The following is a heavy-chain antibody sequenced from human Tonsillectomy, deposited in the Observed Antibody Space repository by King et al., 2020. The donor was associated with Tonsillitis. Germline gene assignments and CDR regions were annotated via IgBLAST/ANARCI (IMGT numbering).Heavy chain of an antibody. CDR1: GYSISSGYC. J-gene: IGHJ4*02. D-gene: IGHD5-18*01. CDR2: ISHSGST. Sequence: QLQESGPGLVKPSETLSLTCAVSGYSISSGYCWGWIRQPPGKGLEWIGSISHSGSTYYNPSLKSRVTISVDTFKNQFPLNLRSVTAADTAVYYCARAASLSDTATTYYFDSWGQGTLVTVSS. V-gene: IGHV4-38-2*01. CDR3: ARAASLSDTATTYYFDS.